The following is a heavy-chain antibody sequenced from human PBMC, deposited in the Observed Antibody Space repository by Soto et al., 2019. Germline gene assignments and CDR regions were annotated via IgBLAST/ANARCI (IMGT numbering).Heavy chain of an antibody. Sequence: QVQLVQSGAEVKNPGASVKVSCKASGYTFTRYGIGWARQAPGQGLEWMGWINTYNGNTNYAQNVHGRVILTTETSTRTAYMELRSLRSNDTAIYYCAMVDVYVTPSPQDVWGQGTTVIVSS. J-gene: IGHJ6*02. CDR2: INTYNGNT. V-gene: IGHV1-18*01. D-gene: IGHD3-16*01. CDR1: GYTFTRYG. CDR3: AMVDVYVTPSPQDV.